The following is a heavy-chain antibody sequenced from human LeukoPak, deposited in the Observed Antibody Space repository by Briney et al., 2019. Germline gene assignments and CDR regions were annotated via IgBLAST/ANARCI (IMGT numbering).Heavy chain of an antibody. D-gene: IGHD3-22*01. V-gene: IGHV4-31*03. J-gene: IGHJ4*02. Sequence: SETLSLTCTVSGGSISSGGYCWSWIRQHPGKGLEWIGYICYSGSTYYNPSLKSRVSISVDTSKNQFSLKLSSVTAADTAVYYCARGLWYDRYFDYWGQGTLVIVSS. CDR3: ARGLWYDRYFDY. CDR2: ICYSGST. CDR1: GGSISSGGYC.